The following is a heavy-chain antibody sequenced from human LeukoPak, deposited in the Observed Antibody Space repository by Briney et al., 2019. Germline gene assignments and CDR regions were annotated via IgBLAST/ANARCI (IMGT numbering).Heavy chain of an antibody. Sequence: PGGSLRLSCAASGFTFSSYGMHWVRQAPGKGLEWVSAISGSGGSTYYADSVKGRFTISRDNSKNTLYLQMNSLRAEDTAVYYCAKDGVLLWFGEWGQGTLVTVSS. J-gene: IGHJ4*02. CDR2: ISGSGGST. CDR1: GFTFSSYG. D-gene: IGHD3-10*01. CDR3: AKDGVLLWFGE. V-gene: IGHV3-23*01.